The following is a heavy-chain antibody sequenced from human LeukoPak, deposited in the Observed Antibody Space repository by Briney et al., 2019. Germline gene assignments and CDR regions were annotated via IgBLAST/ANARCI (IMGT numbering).Heavy chain of an antibody. CDR2: IIPIFGTA. V-gene: IGHV1-69*05. D-gene: IGHD7-27*01. CDR1: GGTFSSYA. CDR3: ASGRMGMPAVY. Sequence: ASVKVSCKASGGTFSSYAISWVRQAPGQGLEWMGRIIPIFGTANYAQKFQGRVTITTDESTSTAYMELSSLRSEDTAVYYCASGRMGMPAVYWGQGTLVTVSS. J-gene: IGHJ4*02.